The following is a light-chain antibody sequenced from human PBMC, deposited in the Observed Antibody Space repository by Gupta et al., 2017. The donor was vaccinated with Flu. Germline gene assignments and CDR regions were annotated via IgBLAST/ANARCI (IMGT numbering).Light chain of an antibody. Sequence: TVTLTCGLPSGSVSTTYYPSWYQQTPGQPPRTLIYSTNIRCSGVPDRFSGSILGNKAALTITGAQATDECDYYCVLYMGNGVSVFGGGNKLTVL. CDR2: STN. V-gene: IGLV8-61*01. J-gene: IGLJ3*02. CDR3: VLYMGNGVSV. CDR1: SGSVSTTYY.